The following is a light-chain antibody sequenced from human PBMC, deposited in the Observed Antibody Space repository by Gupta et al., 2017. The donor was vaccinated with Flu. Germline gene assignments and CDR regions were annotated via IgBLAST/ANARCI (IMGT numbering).Light chain of an antibody. CDR3: QQSYGTPLT. V-gene: IGKV1-39*01. CDR2: AAS. Sequence: DLQMTQSPSSLSASVGDRVTITCRASQGISSYLNWYQQKPGKAPKLLIYAASSLQSGVPSRFSGSGSVTDFTLTISSLQPEDCATYYCQQSYGTPLTFGGGTKVEIK. J-gene: IGKJ4*01. CDR1: QGISSY.